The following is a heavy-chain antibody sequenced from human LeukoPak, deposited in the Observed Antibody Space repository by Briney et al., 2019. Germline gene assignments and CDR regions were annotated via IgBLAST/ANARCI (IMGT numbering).Heavy chain of an antibody. V-gene: IGHV4-59*01. CDR2: IYYSGST. CDR3: AREIAVAGKPYFDY. D-gene: IGHD6-19*01. Sequence: SETLSLTCTVSGGSIISYYWSWIRQPPGKGLEWIGYIYYSGSTNYNPSLKSRVTISVDTSKNQFSPKLSSVTAADTVVYYCAREIAVAGKPYFDYWGQGTLVTVSS. CDR1: GGSIISYY. J-gene: IGHJ4*02.